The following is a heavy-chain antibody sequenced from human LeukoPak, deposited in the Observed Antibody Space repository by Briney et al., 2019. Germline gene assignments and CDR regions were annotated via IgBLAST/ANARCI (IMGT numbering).Heavy chain of an antibody. CDR2: IYYSGST. D-gene: IGHD1-26*01. CDR1: CGSISSSSYY. Sequence: SQTLSPTCTVSCGSISSSSYYWGGVRQPPRKGLEWIGGIYYSGSTYYNPSLKSRVTISVDTSKNQFSLKLSSVTAADTAVYYCARDRYSGSADAFDIWGQGTMVTVSS. J-gene: IGHJ3*02. V-gene: IGHV4-39*07. CDR3: ARDRYSGSADAFDI.